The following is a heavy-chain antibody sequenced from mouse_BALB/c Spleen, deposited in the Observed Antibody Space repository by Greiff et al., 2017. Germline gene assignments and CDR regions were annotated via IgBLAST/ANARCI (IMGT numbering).Heavy chain of an antibody. CDR1: GFTFSSYG. Sequence: EVKLMESGGGLVQPGGSLKLSCAASGFTFSSYGMSWVRQTPDKRLELVATINSNGGSTYYPDSVKGRFTISRDNAKNTLYLQMSSLKSEDTAMYYCARDHYRYSWYFDVWGAGTTVTVSS. CDR2: INSNGGST. V-gene: IGHV5-6-3*01. D-gene: IGHD2-14*01. CDR3: ARDHYRYSWYFDV. J-gene: IGHJ1*01.